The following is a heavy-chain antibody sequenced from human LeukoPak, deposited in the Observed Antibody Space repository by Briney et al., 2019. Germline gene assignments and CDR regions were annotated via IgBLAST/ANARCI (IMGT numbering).Heavy chain of an antibody. J-gene: IGHJ4*02. CDR1: GFTFSDYW. Sequence: GGSLRLSCAASGFTFSDYWMNWFRQSPGKGLEWVANIKQDGSLKYYVDSVKGRFTISRDNAKNSLYLQMNSLRVEDTAIYYCVRDLARGQGTLVTVSS. CDR3: VRDLA. V-gene: IGHV3-7*01. CDR2: IKQDGSLK.